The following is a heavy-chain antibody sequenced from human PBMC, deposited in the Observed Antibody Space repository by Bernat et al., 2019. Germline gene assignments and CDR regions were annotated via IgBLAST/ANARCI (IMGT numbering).Heavy chain of an antibody. CDR2: ISSSGGTT. Sequence: EVQLLESGGGLVQPGGSLRLSCAASGFTFSNYAMSWVRQAPGKGLEWVTGISSSGGTTYQADSVKGRFTISRDNSKNTLYLQMNSLRTEDTALYYCAKDIGITVTGTTRFDYWGQGTLVTVSS. V-gene: IGHV3-23*01. D-gene: IGHD6-19*01. J-gene: IGHJ4*02. CDR1: GFTFSNYA. CDR3: AKDIGITVTGTTRFDY.